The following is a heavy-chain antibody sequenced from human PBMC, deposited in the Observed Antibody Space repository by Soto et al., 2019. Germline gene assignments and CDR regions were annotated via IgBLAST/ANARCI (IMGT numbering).Heavy chain of an antibody. D-gene: IGHD3-16*02. J-gene: IGHJ3*02. CDR2: ISGSGGST. V-gene: IGHV3-23*01. CDR3: ATFRSASNGRGSYRYGAFDI. Sequence: EVQLLESGGGLVQPGGSLRLSRAASGFTFSSYAMSWVRQAPGKGLEWVSAISGSGGSTYYADSVKGRFTISRDNSKNTLYLQMNSLRAEDTAVYYCATFRSASNGRGSYRYGAFDIWGQGTMVTVSS. CDR1: GFTFSSYA.